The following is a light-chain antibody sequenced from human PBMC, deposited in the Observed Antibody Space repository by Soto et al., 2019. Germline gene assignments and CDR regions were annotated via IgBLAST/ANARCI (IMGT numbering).Light chain of an antibody. CDR2: LNSDGSH. J-gene: IGLJ2*01. Sequence: QSVLTQSPSASASLGASVKLTCTLSSGHSSYAIAWHQQQPEKGPRYLMKLNSDGSHSKGDGIPDRFSGSSSGAERYLTISSLQYEDEADYYCQTWGTASVVFGGGTQLTVL. CDR1: SGHSSYA. CDR3: QTWGTASVV. V-gene: IGLV4-69*01.